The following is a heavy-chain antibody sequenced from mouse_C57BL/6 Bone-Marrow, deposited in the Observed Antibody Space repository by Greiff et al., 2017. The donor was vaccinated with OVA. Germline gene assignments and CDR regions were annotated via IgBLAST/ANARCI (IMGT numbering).Heavy chain of an antibody. D-gene: IGHD2-3*01. CDR2: ISNGGGST. CDR3: ARRNGYFYFDY. CDR1: GFTFSDYY. V-gene: IGHV5-12*01. Sequence: EVMLVESGGALVQPGGSLKLSCAASGFTFSDYYMYWVRQTPEKRLEWVAYISNGGGSTYYPDTVKGRFTISRDNAKNTLYLQMSRLKSEDTAMYYCARRNGYFYFDYWGQGTTLTVSS. J-gene: IGHJ2*01.